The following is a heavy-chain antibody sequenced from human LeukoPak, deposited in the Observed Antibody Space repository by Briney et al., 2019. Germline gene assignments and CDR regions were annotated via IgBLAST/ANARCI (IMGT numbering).Heavy chain of an antibody. V-gene: IGHV4-31*03. CDR1: GGSISSGGYY. Sequence: SETLSLTCTVSGGSISSGGYYWRSIRQHPEKGLERIGYIYYSGSTYYNPSLKSRVTISVDTSKYQFSLKLSSVTAADTAVYYCARGVVVVITDAFDIWGQGTMVTVSS. CDR2: IYYSGST. D-gene: IGHD3-22*01. J-gene: IGHJ3*02. CDR3: ARGVVVVITDAFDI.